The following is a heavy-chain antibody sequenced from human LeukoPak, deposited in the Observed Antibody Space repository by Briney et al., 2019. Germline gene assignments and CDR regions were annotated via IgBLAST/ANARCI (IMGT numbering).Heavy chain of an antibody. J-gene: IGHJ4*02. Sequence: GGSLRLSCVGSGFTFSSCAMIWVRQTPGKGLEWVSVISGTGGTTYDADSVKGRFTISRDNSKNTLYLQMNSLRAEDTAVYYCVKSPLNLGYCSGGSCHYFDYWGQGTLVTISS. CDR3: VKSPLNLGYCSGGSCHYFDY. D-gene: IGHD2-15*01. CDR2: ISGTGGTT. CDR1: GFTFSSCA. V-gene: IGHV3-23*01.